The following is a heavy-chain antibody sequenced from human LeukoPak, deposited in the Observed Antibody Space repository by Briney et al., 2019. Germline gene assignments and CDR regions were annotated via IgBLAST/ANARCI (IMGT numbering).Heavy chain of an antibody. CDR1: GFPFSSYW. D-gene: IGHD3-22*01. J-gene: IGHJ5*02. CDR2: ISGSGGST. CDR3: ARGLYDSSGYA. V-gene: IGHV3-23*01. Sequence: GGSLRLSCVASGFPFSSYWMTWVRQAPGKGLEWVSAISGSGGSTYYADSVKGRFTISRDNSKNTLYLQMNSLRAEDTAVYYCARGLYDSSGYAWGQGTLVTVSS.